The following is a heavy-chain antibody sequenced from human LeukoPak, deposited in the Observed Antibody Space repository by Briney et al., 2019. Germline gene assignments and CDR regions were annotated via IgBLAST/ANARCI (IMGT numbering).Heavy chain of an antibody. CDR2: IYSGGST. J-gene: IGHJ4*02. CDR1: GFTVSSNY. CDR3: ARDWTQAGVDFDY. V-gene: IGHV3-66*02. D-gene: IGHD3-3*01. Sequence: GGSLRLSCAASGFTVSSNYMSWVRQAPGKGLEWVSVIYSGGSTYYADSVKGRFTISRDNSKNTLYLQMNSLRAEDTAVYYCARDWTQAGVDFDYWGQGTLVTVSS.